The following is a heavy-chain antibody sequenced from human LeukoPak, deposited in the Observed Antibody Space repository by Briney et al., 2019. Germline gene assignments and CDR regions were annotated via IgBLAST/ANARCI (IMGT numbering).Heavy chain of an antibody. D-gene: IGHD3-22*01. CDR3: AKAAGGYYYHFDY. J-gene: IGHJ4*02. Sequence: GGSLRLSCAASGFTFDDYAMHWVRQAPGKGLEWVSGISWNSGSIGYADSVKGRFTISRDNTKNSLYLQMNSLRAEDTALYYCAKAAGGYYYHFDYWGQGTLVTVSS. CDR2: ISWNSGSI. CDR1: GFTFDDYA. V-gene: IGHV3-9*01.